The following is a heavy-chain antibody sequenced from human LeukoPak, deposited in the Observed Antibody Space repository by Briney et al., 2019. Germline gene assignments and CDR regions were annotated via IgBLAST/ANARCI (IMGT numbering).Heavy chain of an antibody. V-gene: IGHV4-34*01. CDR3: ARPDGYSSSWGFQH. D-gene: IGHD6-13*01. CDR1: GGSFSGYY. CDR2: INHSGST. Sequence: SETLSLTCAVYGGSFSGYYWSWIRQPPGKGLEWIGEINHSGSTNYNPSLKSRVTISVDTSKNQFSLKLSSVTAADTAVYYCARPDGYSSSWGFQHWGQGTLVTVSS. J-gene: IGHJ1*01.